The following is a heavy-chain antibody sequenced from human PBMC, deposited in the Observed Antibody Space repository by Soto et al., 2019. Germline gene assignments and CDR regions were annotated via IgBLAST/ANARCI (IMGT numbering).Heavy chain of an antibody. D-gene: IGHD2-2*01. V-gene: IGHV3-21*01. J-gene: IGHJ5*02. Sequence: GGSLRLSCAASGFTFDDYAMHWVRQAPGKGLEWVSSISSSSSYIYYADSVKGRFTISRDNAKNSLYLQMNSLRAEDTAVYYCARGTRYQLPTLTWFDPWGQGTLVTVSS. CDR3: ARGTRYQLPTLTWFDP. CDR2: ISSSSSYI. CDR1: GFTFDDYA.